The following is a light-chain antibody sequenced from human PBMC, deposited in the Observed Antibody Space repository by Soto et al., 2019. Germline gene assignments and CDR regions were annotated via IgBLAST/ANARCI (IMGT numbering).Light chain of an antibody. CDR2: AAS. CDR1: QTIRNY. J-gene: IGKJ2*02. V-gene: IGKV1-39*01. Sequence: DIQMTQSPSSLSASVGDRVTITCRASQTIRNYLNWYQQKPGKAPKLLIYAASSLQSGVPSRFSGSGSGTDFTLSISSLQPEDFAIYYCQQSYSTPRTFGQGTKLEIK. CDR3: QQSYSTPRT.